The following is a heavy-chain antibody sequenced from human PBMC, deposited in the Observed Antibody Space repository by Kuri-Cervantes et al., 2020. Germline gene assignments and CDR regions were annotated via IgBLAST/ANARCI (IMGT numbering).Heavy chain of an antibody. Sequence: SVKVSCKASGYTFTSYGISWVRQAPGQGLEWMGGIIPIFGTANYAQKFQGRVTITADESTSTAYMELSSLRSEDTAVYYCARFGYCSGGSCYFGPDYYYYGMDVWGQGTTVTVSS. J-gene: IGHJ6*02. CDR3: ARFGYCSGGSCYFGPDYYYYGMDV. CDR1: GYTFTSYG. V-gene: IGHV1-69*13. CDR2: IIPIFGTA. D-gene: IGHD2-15*01.